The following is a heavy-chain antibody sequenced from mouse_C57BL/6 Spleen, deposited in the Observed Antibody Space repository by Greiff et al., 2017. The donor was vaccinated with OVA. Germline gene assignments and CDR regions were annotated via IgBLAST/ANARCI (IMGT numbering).Heavy chain of an antibody. Sequence: QVQLKESGPGLVQPSQSLSITCTVSGFSLTSYGVHWVRQSPGKGLEWLGVIWRGGSSDYNAVFMSGLSITKDNSKSQGFLKMNSRQADDTAIYYCAKGKSVDSDYYAMDDWGQGTAVTVSS. J-gene: IGHJ4*01. V-gene: IGHV2-5*01. CDR2: IWRGGSS. D-gene: IGHD3-1*01. CDR1: GFSLTSYG. CDR3: AKGKSVDSDYYAMDD.